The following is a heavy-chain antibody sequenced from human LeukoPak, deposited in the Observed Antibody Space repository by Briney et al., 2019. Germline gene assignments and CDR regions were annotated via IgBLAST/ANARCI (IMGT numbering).Heavy chain of an antibody. V-gene: IGHV1-69*01. CDR1: GGTFSSYA. CDR3: ARHSPLWFGELQSFDY. D-gene: IGHD3-10*01. J-gene: IGHJ4*02. Sequence: GSSVKVSCKASGGTFSSYAISWVRQAPGQGLEWMGGIIPIFGTANYAQKFQGRVTITADESTSTAYMELSSLRSEDTAVYYCARHSPLWFGELQSFDYWGQGTLVTVSS. CDR2: IIPIFGTA.